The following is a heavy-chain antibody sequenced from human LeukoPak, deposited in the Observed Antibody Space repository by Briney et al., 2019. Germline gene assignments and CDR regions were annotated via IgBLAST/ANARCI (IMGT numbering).Heavy chain of an antibody. CDR1: GYTFTSYY. CDR3: AIVGAGIVGATKLFDP. CDR2: INPSGGST. D-gene: IGHD1-26*01. Sequence: ASVKVSCKASGYTFTSYYMHWVRQAPGQGLEWMGIINPSGGSTSYAQKFQGRVTMTEDTSTDTAYMELSSLRSEDTAVYYCAIVGAGIVGATKLFDPWGQGTLVTVSS. V-gene: IGHV1-46*01. J-gene: IGHJ5*02.